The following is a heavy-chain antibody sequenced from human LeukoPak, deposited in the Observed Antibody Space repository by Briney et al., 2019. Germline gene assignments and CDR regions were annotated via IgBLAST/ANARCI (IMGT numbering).Heavy chain of an antibody. D-gene: IGHD5-12*01. CDR1: HGAMNSDSYS. J-gene: IGHJ4*02. Sequence: SETLSLTCAVSHGAMNSDSYSWSWIQQPPGKGLEWIGYIYHSGSTYYNPSLKSRVTISVDRSKNQFSLKLSSVTAADTAVYYCAREKGYSGYFDYWGQGTLVTVSS. CDR2: IYHSGST. CDR3: AREKGYSGYFDY. V-gene: IGHV4-30-2*01.